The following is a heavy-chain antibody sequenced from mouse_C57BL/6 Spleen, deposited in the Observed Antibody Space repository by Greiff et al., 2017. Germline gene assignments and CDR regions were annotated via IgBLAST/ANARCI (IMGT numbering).Heavy chain of an antibody. Sequence: QVQLKQSGPELVKPGASVKISCKASGYAFSSSWMNWVKQRPGKGLEWIGRIYPGDGDTNYNGKFKGKATLTADKSSSTAYLQLSSLTSEDSAVYVCARAYYYGSSYPAWFAYWGQGTLVTVAA. CDR1: GYAFSSSW. V-gene: IGHV1-82*01. D-gene: IGHD1-1*01. CDR2: IYPGDGDT. CDR3: ARAYYYGSSYPAWFAY. J-gene: IGHJ3*01.